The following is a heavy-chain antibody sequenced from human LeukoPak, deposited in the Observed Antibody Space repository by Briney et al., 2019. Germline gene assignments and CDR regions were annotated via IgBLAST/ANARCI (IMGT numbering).Heavy chain of an antibody. CDR1: GFTFSSYA. CDR2: ISGSGGST. D-gene: IGHD6-19*01. CDR3: AKVVREKSSGWYYFDY. V-gene: IGHV3-23*01. J-gene: IGHJ4*02. Sequence: QSGGSLRLSCAASGFTFSSYAMSWVRQAPGKGLEGVAAISGSGGSTYYADSVKGRFTISRDNSKNTLYLQMNSLRAEDTAVYYCAKVVREKSSGWYYFDYWGQGTLVTVSS.